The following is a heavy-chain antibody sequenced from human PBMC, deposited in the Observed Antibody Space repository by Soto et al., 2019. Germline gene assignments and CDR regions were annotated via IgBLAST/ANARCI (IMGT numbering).Heavy chain of an antibody. Sequence: GASAKVSCKASGYTFTGYYMHWVRQAPGQGLEWMGWINPNSGGTNYAQKFQGWVTMTRDTSISTAYMELSRLRSDDTAVYYCARGSEELPDNLSFDYWGQGTLVTVSS. CDR1: GYTFTGYY. CDR3: ARGSEELPDNLSFDY. V-gene: IGHV1-2*04. D-gene: IGHD1-26*01. J-gene: IGHJ4*02. CDR2: INPNSGGT.